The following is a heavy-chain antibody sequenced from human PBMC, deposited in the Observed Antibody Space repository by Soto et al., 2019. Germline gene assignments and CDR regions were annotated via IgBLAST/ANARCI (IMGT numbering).Heavy chain of an antibody. CDR3: ARTPDI. Sequence: SETLSLTCTFSGCSISSYYWSWIRQPPGKGLEWIGYIYYSGSTNYNPSLKSRVTISVDRSKNQFSLKLSSVTAADTAVYYCARTPDIWGQGTMVTVSS. CDR1: GCSISSYY. CDR2: IYYSGST. J-gene: IGHJ3*02. V-gene: IGHV4-59*12.